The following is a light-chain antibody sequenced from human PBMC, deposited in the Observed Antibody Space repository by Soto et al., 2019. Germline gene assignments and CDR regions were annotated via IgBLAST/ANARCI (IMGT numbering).Light chain of an antibody. CDR1: SSNIGNNY. Sequence: QAVVTQPPSVSAAPGQKVTISCSGSSSNIGNNYVSWYQQLPGTASKLLIYDNNMRPSGIPDRFSGSKSGTSATLGITGLQTGDEADYYCGTWDSSLSAPEVFGGETKVTVL. CDR2: DNN. J-gene: IGLJ2*01. CDR3: GTWDSSLSAPEV. V-gene: IGLV1-51*01.